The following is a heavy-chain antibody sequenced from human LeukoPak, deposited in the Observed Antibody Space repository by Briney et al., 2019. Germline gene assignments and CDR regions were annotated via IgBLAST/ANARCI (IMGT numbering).Heavy chain of an antibody. D-gene: IGHD5-24*01. CDR2: INWNGGST. CDR1: GFTFDDYG. V-gene: IGHV3-20*04. Sequence: PGGSLRLSCAASGFTFDDYGMSWVRQAPGKGLEWVSGINWNGGSTGYADSVKGRFTISRDNAKNSLYLQMNSLRAEDTALYYCARATDGYNYAWAFDIWGQGTMVTVSS. J-gene: IGHJ3*02. CDR3: ARATDGYNYAWAFDI.